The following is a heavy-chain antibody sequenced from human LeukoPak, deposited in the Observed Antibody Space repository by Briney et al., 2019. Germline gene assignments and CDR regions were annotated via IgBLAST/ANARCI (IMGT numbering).Heavy chain of an antibody. Sequence: SVKVSCKASGGTFSSYAISWVRQAPGQGLEWMGGIIPIFGTANYAQKFQGRVTITADKSTSTAYMELSSLRSEDTAVYYCARIPPPYDSNGDYWGQGTLVTVSS. J-gene: IGHJ4*02. CDR1: GGTFSSYA. CDR3: ARIPPPYDSNGDY. V-gene: IGHV1-69*06. CDR2: IIPIFGTA. D-gene: IGHD3-22*01.